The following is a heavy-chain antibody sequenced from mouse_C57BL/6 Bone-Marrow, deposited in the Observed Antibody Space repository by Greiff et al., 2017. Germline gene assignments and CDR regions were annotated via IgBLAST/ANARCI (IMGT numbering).Heavy chain of an antibody. D-gene: IGHD1-1*01. CDR3: ARGGTVVAPYWYFDV. CDR1: GYTFTSYG. V-gene: IGHV1-81*01. Sequence: QVQLQQSGAELARPGASVKLSCKASGYTFTSYGISWVKQRTGQGLEWIGEIYPRSGNTYYNEKFKGKATLTADKSSSTAYMELRSLTSEDSAVYFGARGGTVVAPYWYFDVWGTGTTVTVSS. CDR2: IYPRSGNT. J-gene: IGHJ1*03.